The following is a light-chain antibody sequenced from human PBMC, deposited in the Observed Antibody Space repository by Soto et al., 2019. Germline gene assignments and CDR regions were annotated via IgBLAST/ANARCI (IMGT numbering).Light chain of an antibody. CDR3: QTWGTGFQV. V-gene: IGLV4-69*01. CDR1: SGHSSYA. CDR2: LNNDGSH. J-gene: IGLJ2*01. Sequence: QSVLTQSPSASASPGASVKLTCTLSSGHSSYAIAWHQKQPGKGPRYLMDLNNDGSHSKGDGIPDRFSGSSSGAERYLIISSLQSEDEADYYCQTWGTGFQVFGGGTQLTVL.